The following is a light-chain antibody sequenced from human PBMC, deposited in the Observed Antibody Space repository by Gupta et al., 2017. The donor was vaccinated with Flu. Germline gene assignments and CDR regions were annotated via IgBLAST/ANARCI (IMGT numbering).Light chain of an antibody. CDR2: LGS. CDR3: MQALQTPT. J-gene: IGKJ1*01. CDR1: QSLLHSNGYNY. V-gene: IGKV2-28*01. Sequence: ISCRSSQSLLHSNGYNYLDWYLQKPGQSQQLLIYLGSNRASGVPDRFSGSGSGTDFTLKISRVEAEDVGVYYCMQALQTPTFGQGTKVEIK.